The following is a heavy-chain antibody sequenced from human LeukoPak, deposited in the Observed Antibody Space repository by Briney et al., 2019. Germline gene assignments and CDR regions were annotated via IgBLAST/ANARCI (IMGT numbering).Heavy chain of an antibody. J-gene: IGHJ4*02. V-gene: IGHV5-51*01. D-gene: IGHD1-14*01. CDR1: GYSFPNYW. CDR3: AGRLDREFDY. CDR2: IYPSDSDT. Sequence: PGQSRKFPSKGSGYSFPNYWIAWVRQMRGKGLEWIVFIYPSDSDTRYSPSCQGKVTISADKPISSAFLQWSSPQAAETAMYYCAGRLDREFDYWGQGTLVTVSS.